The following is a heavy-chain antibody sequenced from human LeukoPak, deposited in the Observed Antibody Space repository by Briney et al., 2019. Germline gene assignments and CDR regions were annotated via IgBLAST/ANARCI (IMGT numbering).Heavy chain of an antibody. J-gene: IGHJ6*03. Sequence: SETLSLTCTVSGGSISSSSYYWGWIRQPPGKGLEWIGSIYYSGSTYYNPSLKSRVTISVDTSKNQFSLKLSSVTAADTAVYYCARERSGSYYMYYYYMDVWGKGTTVTVSS. D-gene: IGHD1-26*01. CDR2: IYYSGST. V-gene: IGHV4-39*07. CDR3: ARERSGSYYMYYYYMDV. CDR1: GGSISSSSYY.